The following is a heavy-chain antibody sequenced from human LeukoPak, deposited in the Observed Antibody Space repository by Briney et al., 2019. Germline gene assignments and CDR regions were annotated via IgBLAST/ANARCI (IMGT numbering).Heavy chain of an antibody. D-gene: IGHD4-17*01. CDR3: ARTRGYGDFYFDY. Sequence: ASVKVSCKASGYTFTGYYMHWVRQAPGQGLEWMGWVNPNSGGTNYAQKFQGRVTMTRDTSISTAYMELSRLRSDDTAVYYCARTRGYGDFYFDYWGQGTLVTVSS. J-gene: IGHJ4*02. V-gene: IGHV1-2*02. CDR2: VNPNSGGT. CDR1: GYTFTGYY.